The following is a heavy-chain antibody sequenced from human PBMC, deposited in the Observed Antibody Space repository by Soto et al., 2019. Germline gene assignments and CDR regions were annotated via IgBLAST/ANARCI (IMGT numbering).Heavy chain of an antibody. CDR2: ISGSGGST. D-gene: IGHD6-6*01. CDR1: GFTFSSYA. Sequence: PGGSLRLSCAASGFTFSSYAMSWVRQAPGKGLEWVSAISGSGGSTYYADSVKGRFTISRDNSKNTLYLQMNSLRAEDTAVYYCAKGAGEAARPDYYYGMDVWGQGTTVTVSS. CDR3: AKGAGEAARPDYYYGMDV. V-gene: IGHV3-23*01. J-gene: IGHJ6*02.